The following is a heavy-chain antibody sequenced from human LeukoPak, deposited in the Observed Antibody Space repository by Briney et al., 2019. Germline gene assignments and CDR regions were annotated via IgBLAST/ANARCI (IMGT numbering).Heavy chain of an antibody. J-gene: IGHJ6*02. CDR3: ARDRHGDYYYYGMDV. CDR1: GGSFSGYY. Sequence: KPSETLSLTCAVYGGSFSGYYWSWIRQPPGKGLEWIGEINHSGSTNYNPSLKSRVTISVDTSKNQFTLKLSSVTAADTAVYYCARDRHGDYYYYGMDVWGQGTTVTVSS. CDR2: INHSGST. D-gene: IGHD7-27*01. V-gene: IGHV4-34*01.